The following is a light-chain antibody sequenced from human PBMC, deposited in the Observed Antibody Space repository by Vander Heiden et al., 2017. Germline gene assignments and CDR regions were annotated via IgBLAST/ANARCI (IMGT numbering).Light chain of an antibody. J-gene: IGKJ1*01. CDR3: QQYGTSPQT. CDR2: GTS. CDR1: QSVRRTY. V-gene: IGKV3-20*01. Sequence: EIVLTQSPGTLSLSPGERATLSCRASQSVRRTYLAWYQHRPGQAPRLLIYGTSNRATGIPERFSGSGSGTDFTLTITRLEPEDFAVYYCQQYGTSPQTFGQGTKVEIK.